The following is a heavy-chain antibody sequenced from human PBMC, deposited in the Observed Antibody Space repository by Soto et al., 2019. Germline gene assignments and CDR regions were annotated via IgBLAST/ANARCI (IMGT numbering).Heavy chain of an antibody. D-gene: IGHD6-19*01. CDR3: ARAVAVPADFDY. J-gene: IGHJ4*02. V-gene: IGHV1-3*05. CDR2: INAGNGNT. CDR1: GYTFTGYA. Sequence: QVQLVQSGAEEKKPGASVKVSCKASGYTFTGYAMHWVRQAPGQRLEWMGWINAGNGNTKYSQKFQGRVTITKDTSEGTVYMELSSLRSEDTAVFYCARAVAVPADFDYWGQGTLVTVSS.